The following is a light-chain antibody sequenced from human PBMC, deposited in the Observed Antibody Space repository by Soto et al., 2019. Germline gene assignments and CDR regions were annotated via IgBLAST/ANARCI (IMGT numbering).Light chain of an antibody. CDR2: WAS. V-gene: IGKV4-1*01. J-gene: IGKJ1*01. CDR1: QSVLYSSNNKNY. CDR3: QQYYSTPWT. Sequence: DIVLTQSPDSLAVSLGERATINCKSSQSVLYSSNNKNYLAWYQQKPGQPPELLIYWASTWESGVPDRFSGSGSGTDFTLTISSLQAEDVAVYYCQQYYSTPWTFGQGTKVEIK.